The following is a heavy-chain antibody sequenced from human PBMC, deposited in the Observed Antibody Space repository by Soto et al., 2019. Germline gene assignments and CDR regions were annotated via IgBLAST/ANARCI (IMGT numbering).Heavy chain of an antibody. Sequence: SETLSLSCTVSGGSISSGGYYWSWIRQHPGKGLEWIGYIYYSGSTYYNPSLKSRVTISVDTSENQFSLKLSSVTAADTAVYYCARGSNWNYPGGFDYWGQGTLVTVSS. CDR1: GGSISSGGYY. CDR3: ARGSNWNYPGGFDY. V-gene: IGHV4-31*03. CDR2: IYYSGST. J-gene: IGHJ4*02. D-gene: IGHD1-7*01.